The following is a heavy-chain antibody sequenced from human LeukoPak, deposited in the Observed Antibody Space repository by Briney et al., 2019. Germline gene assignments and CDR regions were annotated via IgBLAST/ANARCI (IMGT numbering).Heavy chain of an antibody. V-gene: IGHV4-30-4*01. CDR2: IYYSGST. J-gene: IGHJ6*02. Sequence: PSETLSLTCTVSGGSISSGDYYWSWIRQPPGKGLEWIGYIYYSGSTYYNPSLKSRVTISVDTSKNQFSLKLSSVTAADTAVYYCAIATRWTTVTFYYYYGMDVWGQGTTVTVSS. CDR1: GGSISSGDYY. CDR3: AIATRWTTVTFYYYYGMDV. D-gene: IGHD4-17*01.